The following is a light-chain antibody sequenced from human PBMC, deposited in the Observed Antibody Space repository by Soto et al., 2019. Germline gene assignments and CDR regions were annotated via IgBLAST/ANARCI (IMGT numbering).Light chain of an antibody. CDR1: QSVSRY. CDR3: QQRWLPPYP. CDR2: DAS. J-gene: IGKJ2*01. V-gene: IGKV3-11*01. Sequence: EIVLTQSPATLSLSPGERATLSCRASQSVSRYLAWYQHKPGQAPRLLIYDASNRATGIPARFSGSGSGTDVTLIVSSLETEEFAVYYCQQRWLPPYPIGQGTTREI.